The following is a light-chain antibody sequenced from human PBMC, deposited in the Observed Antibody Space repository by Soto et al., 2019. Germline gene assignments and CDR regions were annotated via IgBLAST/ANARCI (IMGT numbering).Light chain of an antibody. V-gene: IGKV3-20*01. Sequence: EIVLTQSPVTLSLSPGERATLPCTVSQSVSSSYSAWYQQKPGQAPRLLIYGASSRATGIPDRFSGSGSGTDFTLTIIRLEPEDFAVYYCQQYGSSPSTFGQGTRLEIK. J-gene: IGKJ5*01. CDR2: GAS. CDR1: QSVSSSY. CDR3: QQYGSSPST.